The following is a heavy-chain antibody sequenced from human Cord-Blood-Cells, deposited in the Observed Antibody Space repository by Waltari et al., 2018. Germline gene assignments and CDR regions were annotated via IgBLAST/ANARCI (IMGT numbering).Heavy chain of an antibody. J-gene: IGHJ5*02. CDR2: ISSSSSTI. CDR1: GFTFSSYS. Sequence: EVQLVESGGDLVQPGGSLRLSCADSGFTFSSYSMNWVRQAPGKGREWVSYISSSSSTIYYADSVKGRFTISRDNAKNSLYLQMNSLRDEDTAVYYCARDGGYCSSTSCYPNWFDPWGQGTLVTVSS. D-gene: IGHD2-2*01. V-gene: IGHV3-48*02. CDR3: ARDGGYCSSTSCYPNWFDP.